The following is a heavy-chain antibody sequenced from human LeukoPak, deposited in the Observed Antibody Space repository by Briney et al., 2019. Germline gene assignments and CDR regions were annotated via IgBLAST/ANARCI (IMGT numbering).Heavy chain of an antibody. V-gene: IGHV3-23*01. J-gene: IGHJ4*02. Sequence: GGSLRLSCAASGFTFSSSAMSWVRQAPGKGLEWVSAISNNGGYTYYADTVQGRFTISRDNSKNTLYLQMNSLRAEDTAVYYCARARRPYSGSYIVDYWGQGTLVTVSS. D-gene: IGHD1-26*01. CDR1: GFTFSSSA. CDR3: ARARRPYSGSYIVDY. CDR2: ISNNGGYT.